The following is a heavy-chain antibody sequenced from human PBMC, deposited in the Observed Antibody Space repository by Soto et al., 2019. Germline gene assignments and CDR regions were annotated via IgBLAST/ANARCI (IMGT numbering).Heavy chain of an antibody. D-gene: IGHD2-15*01. J-gene: IGHJ5*02. CDR2: ISAYNGNT. CDR3: ARVLLYCRGGSRPPAP. CDR1: GYTFTSYG. V-gene: IGHV1-18*01. Sequence: ASVKVSCKASGYTFTSYGISWVRQAPGQGLEWKGWISAYNGNTNYAQKLQGRVTMTTDTSTSTAYMELRSLRSDDTAVYYCARVLLYCRGGSRPPAPWRQGTLVTVSS.